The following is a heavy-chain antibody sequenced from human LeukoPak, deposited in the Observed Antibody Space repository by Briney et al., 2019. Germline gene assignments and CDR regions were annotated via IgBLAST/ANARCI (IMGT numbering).Heavy chain of an antibody. D-gene: IGHD3-10*01. CDR3: VLGSPFDY. CDR2: ISSSSRSI. J-gene: IGHJ4*02. V-gene: IGHV3-48*02. CDR1: GFTFSSYG. Sequence: PSGGSLRLSCAASGFTFSSYGMHWVRQAPGKGLEWVSYISSSSRSIYYADSVKGRFTISRDNANNSLSLQMNSLRDEDTAVYYCVLGSPFDYWGQGTLVTVSS.